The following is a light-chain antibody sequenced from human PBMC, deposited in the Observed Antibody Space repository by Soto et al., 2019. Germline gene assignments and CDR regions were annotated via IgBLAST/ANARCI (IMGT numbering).Light chain of an antibody. CDR2: KAS. CDR1: QSISSW. Sequence: DIQLTQSPSTLSPSVGDRVTITCRASQSISSWLAWYQQKPGKAPKLLIYKASSLESGVPSRFSGSGSGTAFTPTISSLQPDDFASYYCQQYNSYPYTFGQGTKLEIK. CDR3: QQYNSYPYT. V-gene: IGKV1-5*03. J-gene: IGKJ2*01.